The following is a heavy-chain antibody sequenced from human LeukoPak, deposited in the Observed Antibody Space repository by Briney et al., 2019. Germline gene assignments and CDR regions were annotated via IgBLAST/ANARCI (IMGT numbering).Heavy chain of an antibody. CDR1: GFTFSSYA. V-gene: IGHV3-30*18. D-gene: IGHD3-16*01. J-gene: IGHJ4*02. CDR3: AKRDRFSAFDY. CDR2: ISYDGSNK. Sequence: GGSLRLSCAASGFTFSSYAMHWVRQAPGKGLEWVAVISYDGSNKYYADSVKGRFTISRDNSKNTLYLQMNSLRPEDTAVYYCAKRDRFSAFDYWGLGTLVTVSS.